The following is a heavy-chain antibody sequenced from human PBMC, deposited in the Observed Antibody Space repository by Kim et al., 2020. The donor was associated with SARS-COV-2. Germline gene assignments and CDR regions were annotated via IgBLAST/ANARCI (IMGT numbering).Heavy chain of an antibody. V-gene: IGHV1-18*01. J-gene: IGHJ5*02. CDR3: ARGFDP. CDR2: SANNGNP. Sequence: SANNGNPNSAPRLQGRVTLTTDTSTSTAYMELRSLRSDDTAVYYCARGFDPWGQGTLVTVSS.